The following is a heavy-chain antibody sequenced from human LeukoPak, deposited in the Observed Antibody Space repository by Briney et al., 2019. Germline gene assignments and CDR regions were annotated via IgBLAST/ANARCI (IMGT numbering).Heavy chain of an antibody. J-gene: IGHJ6*04. CDR3: ARGNPTGTTGGVDYGMDV. CDR1: GYTLTELS. Sequence: ASVKVSCKVSGYTLTELSMHWVRQAPGKGLEWMGGFDPEDGETIYAQKFQGRVTMTTDTSTSTAYMELRSLRSDDTAVYYCARGNPTGTTGGVDYGMDVWGKGTTVTVSS. CDR2: FDPEDGET. V-gene: IGHV1-24*01. D-gene: IGHD1-1*01.